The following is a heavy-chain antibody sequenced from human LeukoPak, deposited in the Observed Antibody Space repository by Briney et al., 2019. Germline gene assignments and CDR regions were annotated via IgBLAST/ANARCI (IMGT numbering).Heavy chain of an antibody. Sequence: GGSLRLSCAASGFTFSNAWMSWVRQAPGKGLEWVGRIKSKTDGGTTDYAAPVKGRFTISRDDSKNTLYLQMNSLKTEDTAVYYCTMHIVVVTAIPYFDYWGQGTLVTVSS. D-gene: IGHD2-21*02. V-gene: IGHV3-15*01. CDR1: GFTFSNAW. J-gene: IGHJ4*02. CDR2: IKSKTDGGTT. CDR3: TMHIVVVTAIPYFDY.